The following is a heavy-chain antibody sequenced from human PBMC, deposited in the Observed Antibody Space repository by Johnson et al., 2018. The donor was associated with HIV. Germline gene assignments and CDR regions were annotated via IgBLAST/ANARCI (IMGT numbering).Heavy chain of an antibody. D-gene: IGHD4-17*01. Sequence: QVQLVESGGVVVQPGGSLRLSCAASGFTFSSYAMHWIRQAPGKGLEWVAVIWYDGSNKYFADSVKGRFTISRDNSKNSLFLQMNRLRAEDTAVYYCARAGDRTFDIWGQGTMVTVSS. V-gene: IGHV3-33*08. J-gene: IGHJ3*02. CDR3: ARAGDRTFDI. CDR1: GFTFSSYA. CDR2: IWYDGSNK.